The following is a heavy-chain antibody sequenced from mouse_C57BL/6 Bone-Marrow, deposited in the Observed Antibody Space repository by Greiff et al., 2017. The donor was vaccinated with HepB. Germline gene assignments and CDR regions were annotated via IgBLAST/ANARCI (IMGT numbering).Heavy chain of an antibody. Sequence: QVQLKESGAELARPGASVKLSCKASGYTFTSYGISWVKQRTGQGLEWIGEIYPRSGNTYYNEKFKGKATLTADKSSSTAYMELRSLTSEDSAVYFCAKGSSYLYWYFDVWGTGTTVTVSS. CDR1: GYTFTSYG. D-gene: IGHD1-1*01. V-gene: IGHV1-81*01. CDR3: AKGSSYLYWYFDV. CDR2: IYPRSGNT. J-gene: IGHJ1*03.